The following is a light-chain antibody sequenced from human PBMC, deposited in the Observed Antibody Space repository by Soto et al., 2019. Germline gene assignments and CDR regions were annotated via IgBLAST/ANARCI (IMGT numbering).Light chain of an antibody. CDR1: SSNIGAGYD. CDR2: GNS. Sequence: QSVLTQPPSVSGAPAQRVTISCTGSSSNIGAGYDVHWYQQLPGTAPKLLIYGNSNRPSGVPDRFSGSKSGTSASLAITGLQAEDEADYYCQSYDSSLSGCYVFGTGTQVTVL. CDR3: QSYDSSLSGCYV. J-gene: IGLJ1*01. V-gene: IGLV1-40*01.